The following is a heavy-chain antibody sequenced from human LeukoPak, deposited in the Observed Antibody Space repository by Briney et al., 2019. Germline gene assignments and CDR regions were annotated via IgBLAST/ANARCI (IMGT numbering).Heavy chain of an antibody. D-gene: IGHD3-10*01. J-gene: IGHJ4*02. CDR2: IYYSGST. CDR1: GGSISSSSYY. Sequence: SETLSLTCTVSGGSISSSSYYWGWIRQPPGKGLEWIGSIYYSGSTYYNPSLKSRVTISVDTSKNQFSLKLSSVTAADTAVYYCARGDYYGSGSYYGMGFDYWGQGTLVTVSS. V-gene: IGHV4-39*01. CDR3: ARGDYYGSGSYYGMGFDY.